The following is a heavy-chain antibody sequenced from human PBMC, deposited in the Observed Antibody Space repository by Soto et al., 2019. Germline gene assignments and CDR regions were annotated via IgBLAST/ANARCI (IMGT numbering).Heavy chain of an antibody. CDR2: IYYSGST. D-gene: IGHD3-10*01. Sequence: SETLSLTCTGSGGSISSYYWSWIRQPPGKGLEWIGYIYYSGSTNYNPSLKSRVTISVDTSKNQFSLKLSSVTAADTAVYYCARVGTTMVRGVISGWFDPWGQGTLVTVS. V-gene: IGHV4-59*01. CDR3: ARVGTTMVRGVISGWFDP. CDR1: GGSISSYY. J-gene: IGHJ5*02.